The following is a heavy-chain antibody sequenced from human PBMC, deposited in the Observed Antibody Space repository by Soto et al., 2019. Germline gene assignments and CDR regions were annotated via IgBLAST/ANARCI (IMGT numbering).Heavy chain of an antibody. D-gene: IGHD2-15*01. J-gene: IGHJ1*01. Sequence: GGSRRLSWAASGFTFDNYARIWVRQAPGKGLEWDAQTSARGCATKYADSVKGRFSISKDKPKNTLYLQMNNLAVEDTAQYYCAKAGPYINSSSTAGYCQNWGQGTLVTVSS. CDR3: AKAGPYINSSSTAGYCQN. V-gene: IGHV3-23*01. CDR1: GFTFDNYA. CDR2: TSARGCAT.